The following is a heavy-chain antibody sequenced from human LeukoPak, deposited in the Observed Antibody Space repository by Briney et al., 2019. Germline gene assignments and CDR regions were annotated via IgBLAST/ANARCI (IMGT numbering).Heavy chain of an antibody. CDR2: INHSGST. CDR3: ARGGYSGSYYGVYDY. Sequence: PAETLSLTCAVYGGSFSGYYWSWIRQPPGKGLEWIGEINHSGSTNYNPSLKSRVTISVDTSKNRFSLKLSSVTAAHTAVYYCARGGYSGSYYGVYDYWGQGTLVTVSS. CDR1: GGSFSGYY. J-gene: IGHJ4*02. D-gene: IGHD1-26*01. V-gene: IGHV4-34*01.